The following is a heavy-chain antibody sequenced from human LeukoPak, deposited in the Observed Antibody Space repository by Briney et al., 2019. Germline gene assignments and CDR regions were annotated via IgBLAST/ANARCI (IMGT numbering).Heavy chain of an antibody. Sequence: SETLSLTCTVSGGSISSSSYYWGWIRQPPGKGLEWIGSIYYSGSTYYNPSLKSRVTISVDTSKNQFSLKLSSVTAADTAVYYCARAGGVAVAGPIYYFDYWGQGTLVTVSS. CDR2: IYYSGST. J-gene: IGHJ4*02. V-gene: IGHV4-39*07. D-gene: IGHD6-19*01. CDR3: ARAGGVAVAGPIYYFDY. CDR1: GGSISSSSYY.